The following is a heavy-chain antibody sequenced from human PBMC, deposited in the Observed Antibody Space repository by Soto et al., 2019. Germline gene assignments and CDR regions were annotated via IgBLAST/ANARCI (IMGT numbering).Heavy chain of an antibody. CDR3: ARAPREELYHFDY. D-gene: IGHD3-3*01. Sequence: QVQLVQSGAEVKKPGASVKVSCKASGYTFTNYYVHWVRQAPGQGLEWMGIITPRGGATTYAQKFQGRVTMTRVTSTSTVYMELSSLRSEDTAVYFCARAPREELYHFDYWGRGTLVSVSS. CDR2: ITPRGGAT. CDR1: GYTFTNYY. J-gene: IGHJ4*02. V-gene: IGHV1-46*01.